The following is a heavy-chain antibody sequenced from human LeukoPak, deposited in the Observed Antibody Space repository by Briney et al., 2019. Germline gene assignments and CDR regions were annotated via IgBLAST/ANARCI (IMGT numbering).Heavy chain of an antibody. CDR2: IYYSGST. D-gene: IGHD3-10*01. CDR1: GGSISSSSYY. CDR3: ARRTNYYGSGSYYNFNWFDP. J-gene: IGHJ5*02. Sequence: SETLSLTCTVSGGSISSSSYYWGWIRQPPGKGLEWIGSIYYSGSTYYNPSLRSRVTISVDTSKNQFSLKLSSVTAADTAVYYCARRTNYYGSGSYYNFNWFDPWGQGTLVTVSS. V-gene: IGHV4-39*01.